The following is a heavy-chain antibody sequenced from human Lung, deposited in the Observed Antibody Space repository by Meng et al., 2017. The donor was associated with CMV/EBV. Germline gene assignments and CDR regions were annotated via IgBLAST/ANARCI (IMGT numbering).Heavy chain of an antibody. CDR1: GFIFSYYE. V-gene: IGHV3-48*03. CDR2: ISTSGDTT. Sequence: GESLKISCAASGFIFSYYEMSWVRQAPGRGLEWLSYISTSGDTTHHGDSVKGRFTISRDNAKNSLYLQMNSLTPEDTAIYYCAHYYGSGRQATGAFDIWGQGTMVTVSS. D-gene: IGHD3-10*01. J-gene: IGHJ3*02. CDR3: AHYYGSGRQATGAFDI.